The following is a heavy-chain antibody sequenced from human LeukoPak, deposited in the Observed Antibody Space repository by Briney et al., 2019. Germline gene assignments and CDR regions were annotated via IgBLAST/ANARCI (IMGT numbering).Heavy chain of an antibody. V-gene: IGHV3-30*04. Sequence: GGSLRLSCAASGFTFSSYAMHWVRQAPGKGLEWVAVISYDGSNKYYADSVKGRFTISRDNSKNTLYLQMNSLRAEDTAVYYCAKDSSVVPAAMGRGPPSRNWGQGTLVTVSS. J-gene: IGHJ4*02. CDR3: AKDSSVVPAAMGRGPPSRN. CDR2: ISYDGSNK. D-gene: IGHD2-2*01. CDR1: GFTFSSYA.